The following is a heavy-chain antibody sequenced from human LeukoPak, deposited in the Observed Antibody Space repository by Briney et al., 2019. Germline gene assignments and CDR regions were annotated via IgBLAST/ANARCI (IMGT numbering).Heavy chain of an antibody. V-gene: IGHV1-2*02. Sequence: ASVKVSRKASGYTFTGYYMHWVRQAPGQGLEWMGWINPNSGGTNYAQKFQGRVTMTRDTSISTAYMELSRLRSDDTAVYYCAGYDILTGEGQNAFDTWGQGTMVTVSS. D-gene: IGHD3-9*01. J-gene: IGHJ3*02. CDR3: AGYDILTGEGQNAFDT. CDR2: INPNSGGT. CDR1: GYTFTGYY.